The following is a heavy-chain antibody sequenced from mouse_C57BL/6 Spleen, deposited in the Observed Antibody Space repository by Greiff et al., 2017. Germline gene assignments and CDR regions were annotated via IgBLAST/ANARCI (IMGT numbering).Heavy chain of an antibody. V-gene: IGHV1-22*01. Sequence: EVQLQQSGPELVKPGASVKMSCKASGYTFTDYNMHWVKQSHGKSLEWIGYINPNNGGTSYNQKFKGKATLTVNKSSSTAYMELRSLTSEDSAVYYCARPYYDYDGFAYWGQGTLVTVSA. D-gene: IGHD2-4*01. CDR3: ARPYYDYDGFAY. CDR2: INPNNGGT. J-gene: IGHJ3*01. CDR1: GYTFTDYN.